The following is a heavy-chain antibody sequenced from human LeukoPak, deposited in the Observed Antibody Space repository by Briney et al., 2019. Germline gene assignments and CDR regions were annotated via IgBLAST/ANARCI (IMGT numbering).Heavy chain of an antibody. Sequence: GGSLRLSCAASGFTFINFAMSWVRQAPGKGLGWVSAISTSGNTYYADSVKGRFTISRDNSKNTVFLQMNNLRAEDTAVYYCANNPYCSGGSCYLMGLDYWGQGTLVTVSP. CDR2: ISTSGNT. CDR3: ANNPYCSGGSCYLMGLDY. CDR1: GFTFINFA. J-gene: IGHJ4*02. V-gene: IGHV3-23*01. D-gene: IGHD2-15*01.